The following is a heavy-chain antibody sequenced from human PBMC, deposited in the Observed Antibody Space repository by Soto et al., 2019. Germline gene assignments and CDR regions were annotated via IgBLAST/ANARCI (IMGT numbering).Heavy chain of an antibody. CDR2: IIPIFGTA. J-gene: IGHJ3*02. D-gene: IGHD2-21*02. V-gene: IGHV1-69*13. CDR1: GGTFSSYA. CDR3: ARDKYIVVVTPGAFDI. Sequence: GASVKVSCKASGGTFSSYAISWVRQAPGQGLEWMGGIIPIFGTANYAQKFQGRVTITADESTSTAYMELSSLRSEDTAVYYCARDKYIVVVTPGAFDIWGQGTMVTVSS.